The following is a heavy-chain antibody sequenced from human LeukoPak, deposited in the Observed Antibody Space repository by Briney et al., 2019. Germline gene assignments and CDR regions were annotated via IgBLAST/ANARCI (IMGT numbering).Heavy chain of an antibody. D-gene: IGHD5-24*01. CDR1: DGSISSSRYY. V-gene: IGHV4-39*01. Sequence: PSETLSLTCIVSDGSISSSRYYWGWIRQPPGKGLEWIGSIYYSGSTNYNPSLKSRVTISVDTSNNQFSLKLSSLTAADTAVYYCARGEMATIEDAFDIWGQGTVVTVSS. CDR2: IYYSGST. J-gene: IGHJ3*02. CDR3: ARGEMATIEDAFDI.